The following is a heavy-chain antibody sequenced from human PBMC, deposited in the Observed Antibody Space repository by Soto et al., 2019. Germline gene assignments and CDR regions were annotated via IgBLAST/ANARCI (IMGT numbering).Heavy chain of an antibody. CDR1: GGTFSSYT. Sequence: QVQLVQSGAEVKKPGSSVKVSCKASGGTFSSYTISWVRQAPGQGLEWMGRIIPILGIANYAQKFQGRVTITADKSTSTAYMELSSLRFEDTAVYYCARGRYCSGGSCYTYYYYGMDVWGQGTTVTVSS. CDR2: IIPILGIA. CDR3: ARGRYCSGGSCYTYYYYGMDV. V-gene: IGHV1-69*02. J-gene: IGHJ6*02. D-gene: IGHD2-15*01.